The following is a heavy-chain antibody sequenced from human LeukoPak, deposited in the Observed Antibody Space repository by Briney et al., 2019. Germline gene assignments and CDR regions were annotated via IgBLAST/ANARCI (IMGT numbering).Heavy chain of an antibody. J-gene: IGHJ4*02. CDR3: ARRYDFWSGYYTDYFDY. D-gene: IGHD3-3*01. V-gene: IGHV3-48*01. CDR1: GSTFISYS. Sequence: GGSLRLSRAAFGSTFISYSVNWVRPPPGEWLEWGSYITSSSSTIYYADSVKGRFTISRDNAKNSLYLQMHSLRAEDTAVYYCARRYDFWSGYYTDYFDYWGQGTLVTVSS. CDR2: ITSSSSTI.